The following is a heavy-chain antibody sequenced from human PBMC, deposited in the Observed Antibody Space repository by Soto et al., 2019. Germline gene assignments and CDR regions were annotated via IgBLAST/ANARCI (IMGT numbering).Heavy chain of an antibody. CDR2: IYYSGST. J-gene: IGHJ4*02. Sequence: QLQLQESGPGLVKPSETLSLTCTVSGGSISSSSYYWGWIRQPPGKGLEWIGSIYYSGSTHYNPSLKSRVTISVDTSKKQFSLKLSSVTAADTAVYYCARLVCRGGRCYSVDYWGQGTLVTVSS. CDR3: ARLVCRGGRCYSVDY. V-gene: IGHV4-39*01. D-gene: IGHD2-15*01. CDR1: GGSISSSSYY.